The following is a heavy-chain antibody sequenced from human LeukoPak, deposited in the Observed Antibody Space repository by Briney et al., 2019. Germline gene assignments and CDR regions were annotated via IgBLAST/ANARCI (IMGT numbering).Heavy chain of an antibody. Sequence: GESLKISCQGSGTSFTSYWIGWVRQLPGEVQEWMAIIYPGDSETRFSPSFQGQVTMSADKSISTAYLLWSSLKASDTAMYYCAALNSGSYSFHYWGQGTLVTVSS. V-gene: IGHV5-51*01. D-gene: IGHD1-26*01. CDR1: GTSFTSYW. J-gene: IGHJ4*02. CDR2: IYPGDSET. CDR3: AALNSGSYSFHY.